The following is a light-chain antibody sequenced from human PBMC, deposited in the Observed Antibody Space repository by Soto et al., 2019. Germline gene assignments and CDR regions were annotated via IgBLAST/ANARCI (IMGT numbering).Light chain of an antibody. CDR1: TSNIGAGYD. V-gene: IGLV1-40*01. CDR2: GNS. CDR3: QSYDSSLNVWV. Sequence: QSVLTQPPSVSGAPGQRVTISCTGRTSNIGAGYDVHWYQQIPGTAPKVLIYGNSDRPSGVPDRFSGSKSGTSASLAITGLQAADEADYYCQSYDSSLNVWVFGGGTKLTVL. J-gene: IGLJ3*02.